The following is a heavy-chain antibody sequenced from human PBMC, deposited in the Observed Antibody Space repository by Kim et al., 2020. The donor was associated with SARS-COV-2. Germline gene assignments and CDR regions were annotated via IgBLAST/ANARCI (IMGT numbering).Heavy chain of an antibody. CDR3: ARGHLKSIVVVIAPRPYYYYMDV. V-gene: IGHV1-8*01. CDR1: GYTFTSYD. D-gene: IGHD2-21*01. Sequence: ASVKVSCKASGYTFTSYDINWVRQATGQGLEGMGWMNPNSGNTGDAQKFQGRVTMTRNTSISTAYMELSSLRSEDTAVYYCARGHLKSIVVVIAPRPYYYYMDVWGKGTTVTVSS. CDR2: MNPNSGNT. J-gene: IGHJ6*03.